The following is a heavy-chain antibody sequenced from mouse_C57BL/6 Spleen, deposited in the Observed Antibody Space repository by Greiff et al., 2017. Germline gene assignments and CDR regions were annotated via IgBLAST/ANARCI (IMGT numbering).Heavy chain of an antibody. CDR2: IHPNSGST. Sequence: VQLQQPGAELVKPGASVKLSCKASGYTFTSYWMHWVKQRPGQGLEWIGMIHPNSGSTNYNEKFKSKATLTVDKSSSTAYMQLSSLTSEASAVYYCAIRLLRALYFDYWGQGTTLTVSS. V-gene: IGHV1-64*01. D-gene: IGHD1-1*01. J-gene: IGHJ2*01. CDR3: AIRLLRALYFDY. CDR1: GYTFTSYW.